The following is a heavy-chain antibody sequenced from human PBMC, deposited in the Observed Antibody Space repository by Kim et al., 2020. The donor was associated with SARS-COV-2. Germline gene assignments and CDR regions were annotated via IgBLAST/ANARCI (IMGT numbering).Heavy chain of an antibody. CDR1: GYTFSSYE. D-gene: IGHD1-26*01. CDR2: INNGGTTV. V-gene: IGHV3-48*03. Sequence: GGSLRLSCTASGYTFSSYEMDWVRQAPGKGLEWVSYINNGGTTVYYADSVKGRFTISRDNAKNSVYLQMNSLRAEDTAVYYCARESVGSVTDYWGQGTLVTVSS. CDR3: ARESVGSVTDY. J-gene: IGHJ4*02.